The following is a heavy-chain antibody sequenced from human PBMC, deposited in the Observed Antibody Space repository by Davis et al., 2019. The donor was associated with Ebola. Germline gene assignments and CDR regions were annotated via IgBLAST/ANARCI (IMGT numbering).Heavy chain of an antibody. CDR3: ARQGSPWIGWFDP. CDR2: IYYSGST. CDR1: GGSISSSSYY. Sequence: SETLSLTCTVSGGSISSSSYYWGWIRQPPGKGLEWIGSIYYSGSTYYNPSLKSRVSISVDTSKNQFSLKLSSVTAADTAVYYCARQGSPWIGWFDPWGQGTLVTVSS. V-gene: IGHV4-39*01. D-gene: IGHD6-6*01. J-gene: IGHJ5*02.